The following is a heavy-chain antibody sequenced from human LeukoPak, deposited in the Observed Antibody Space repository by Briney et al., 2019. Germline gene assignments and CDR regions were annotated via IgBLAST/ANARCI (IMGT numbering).Heavy chain of an antibody. CDR1: GITFTNYW. V-gene: IGHV3-74*01. J-gene: IGHJ4*02. D-gene: IGHD4-11*01. Sequence: SGGSLRLSCTASGITFTNYWMHWVRQAPGKGLVWVSHINMLAGHTTYADSEKGRFTISRDNAKSTLYLQLNSLRAEDTAVYYCATDDYRGLGYWGQGTLVTVSS. CDR3: ATDDYRGLGY. CDR2: INMLAGHT.